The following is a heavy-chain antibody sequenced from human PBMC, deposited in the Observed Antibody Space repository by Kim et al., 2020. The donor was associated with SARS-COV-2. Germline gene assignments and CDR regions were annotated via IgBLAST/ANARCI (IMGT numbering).Heavy chain of an antibody. D-gene: IGHD3-22*01. CDR3: ATYYYDSSGSFGRSVDY. CDR1: GGTFSSYA. V-gene: IGHV1-69*13. J-gene: IGHJ4*02. CDR2: IIPIFGTA. Sequence: SVKVSCKASGGTFSSYAISWVRQAPGQGLEWMGGIIPIFGTANYAQKFQGRVTITADESTSTAYMELSSLRSEDTAVYYCATYYYDSSGSFGRSVDYWGQGTLVTVSS.